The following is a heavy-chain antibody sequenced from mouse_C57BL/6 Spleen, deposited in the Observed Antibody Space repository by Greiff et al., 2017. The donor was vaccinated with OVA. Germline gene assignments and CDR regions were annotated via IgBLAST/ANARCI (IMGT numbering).Heavy chain of an antibody. J-gene: IGHJ2*01. CDR1: GFNIKDDY. CDR2: IDPENGDT. CDR3: TATGHFDY. Sequence: EVQLYQAGGEHVMPGASVKLSCTASGFNIKDDYMHWVKQRPEQGLEWIGWIDPENGDTEYASKFQGKATIPADTSSNTAYLQLSSPTAEDTAVYYCTATGHFDYWGQGTTLTVSS. V-gene: IGHV14-4*01.